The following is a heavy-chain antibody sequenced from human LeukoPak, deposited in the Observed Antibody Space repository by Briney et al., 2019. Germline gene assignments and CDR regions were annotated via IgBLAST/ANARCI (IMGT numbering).Heavy chain of an antibody. J-gene: IGHJ5*02. V-gene: IGHV1-18*01. D-gene: IGHD4-17*01. Sequence: GASVKVSCKASGYTFSDYSITWVRQAPGQGLEWMGWISPYNADTNYAQNFQGRVTMTTDRSTRTAYMELRNLISDDTAVYYCARVTTVTRSPWSWGPKKIGQEVNWFDPWGQGTLITVS. CDR1: GYTFSDYS. CDR3: ARVTTVTRSPWSWGPKKIGQEVNWFDP. CDR2: ISPYNADT.